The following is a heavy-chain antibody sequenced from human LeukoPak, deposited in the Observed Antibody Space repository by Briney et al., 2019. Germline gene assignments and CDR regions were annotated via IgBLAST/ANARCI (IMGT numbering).Heavy chain of an antibody. D-gene: IGHD3-3*01. CDR1: GYTFTSYD. CDR2: MNPNSGNT. V-gene: IGHV1-8*01. J-gene: IGHJ5*02. Sequence: ASVKVSCKASGYTFTSYDINWVRQATGQGLEWMGWMNPNSGNTGYAQKFQGRVTMTRNTSISTAYMELSSLRSKDTAVYYCARLYYDFWSGYYRFDPWGQGTLVTVSS. CDR3: ARLYYDFWSGYYRFDP.